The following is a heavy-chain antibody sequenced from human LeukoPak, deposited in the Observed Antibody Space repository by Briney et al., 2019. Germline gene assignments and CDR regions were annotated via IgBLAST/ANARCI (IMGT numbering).Heavy chain of an antibody. Sequence: SETLSLTCTVSGGSISSYYWSWIRQPPGKGLEWIGYIYTSGSTNYNPSLKSRVTISVDTSKNQFSLKLSSVTAADTAVYYCARLTGKSYYYYYYMDVWGEGTTVTVSS. CDR3: ARLTGKSYYYYYYMDV. J-gene: IGHJ6*03. CDR1: GGSISSYY. D-gene: IGHD4-11*01. V-gene: IGHV4-4*09. CDR2: IYTSGST.